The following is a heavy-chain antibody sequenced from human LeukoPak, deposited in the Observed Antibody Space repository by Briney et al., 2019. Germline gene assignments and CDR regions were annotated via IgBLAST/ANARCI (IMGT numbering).Heavy chain of an antibody. J-gene: IGHJ5*02. D-gene: IGHD3-10*01. V-gene: IGHV1-69*13. CDR3: ARSSAPVGSIGDTGGWFDP. CDR2: IIPVIDTP. CDR1: GGNFNDYA. Sequence: SVKVSCKTFGGNFNDYAINWIRQGPGQGIEWMGGIIPVIDTPDYAQKFKGRASITADGSTKTVYLELGGLEFDDTAPYFCARSSAPVGSIGDTGGWFDPWGQGTQVIVSS.